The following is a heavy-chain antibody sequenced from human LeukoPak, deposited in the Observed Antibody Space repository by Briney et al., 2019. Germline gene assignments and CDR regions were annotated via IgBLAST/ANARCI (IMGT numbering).Heavy chain of an antibody. J-gene: IGHJ6*03. CDR3: ARDRSGYCTNGVCSSHPYYYYYYMDD. V-gene: IGHV1-2*02. CDR1: GYTFTGYY. D-gene: IGHD2-8*01. Sequence: ASVKVSCKASGYTFTGYYMHWVRQAPGQGLEWMGWINPNSGGTNYAQKFQGRVTMTRDTSISTAYMELSRLRSDDTAVYYCARDRSGYCTNGVCSSHPYYYYYYMDDWGKGTTVTVSS. CDR2: INPNSGGT.